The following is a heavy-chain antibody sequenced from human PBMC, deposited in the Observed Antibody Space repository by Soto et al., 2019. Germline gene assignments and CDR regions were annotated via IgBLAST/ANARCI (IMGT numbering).Heavy chain of an antibody. Sequence: ASVKVSCKASGYTFFTYGITWVRQAPGQGLEWMGWISTYNGDTDYVQKLQGRVTMTTDTSTRTAYMELRSQTSDDAAMYYCARKSSSSSWFDPWGQGTLVTVSS. CDR1: GYTFFTYG. D-gene: IGHD6-6*01. CDR3: ARKSSSSSWFDP. CDR2: ISTYNGDT. J-gene: IGHJ5*02. V-gene: IGHV1-18*01.